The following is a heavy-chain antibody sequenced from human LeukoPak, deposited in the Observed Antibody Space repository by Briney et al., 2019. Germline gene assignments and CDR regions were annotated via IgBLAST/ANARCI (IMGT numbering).Heavy chain of an antibody. CDR2: ISSSSSYI. Sequence: GGSLRLSCAASGFTFSSYSMNWVRQAPGKGLEWVSSISSSSSYIYYADSVKGRFTISRDNAKNSLYLQMNSLRAEDTAVYYCARNPLITIFGVADASIYYMDVWGKGTTVTISS. CDR1: GFTFSSYS. CDR3: ARNPLITIFGVADASIYYMDV. D-gene: IGHD3-3*01. J-gene: IGHJ6*03. V-gene: IGHV3-21*01.